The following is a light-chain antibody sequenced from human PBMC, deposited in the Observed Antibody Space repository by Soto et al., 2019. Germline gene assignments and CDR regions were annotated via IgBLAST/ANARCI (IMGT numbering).Light chain of an antibody. V-gene: IGKV3-15*01. CDR3: QHYNSSPLT. CDR1: QSISSK. Sequence: EIVLTQSPATLSVSPGERATLSCRASQSISSKLAWYQQKPGQAPRLVIYGASTRAIGIPARFSGSGSGTDFTLTITSLQSEDFAVYYRQHYNSSPLTFGGGTKVDI. CDR2: GAS. J-gene: IGKJ4*01.